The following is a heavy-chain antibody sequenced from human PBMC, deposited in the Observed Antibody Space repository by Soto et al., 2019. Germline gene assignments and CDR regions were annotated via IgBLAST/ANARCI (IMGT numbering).Heavy chain of an antibody. CDR2: ISSSSSYI. D-gene: IGHD6-19*01. CDR3: ASPRAGTDYYYYGMDV. CDR1: GFTFSSYS. J-gene: IGHJ6*02. Sequence: GSLRLSCAASGFTFSSYSMNWVRQAPGKGLEWVSSISSSSSYIYYADSVKGRFTISRDNAKNSLYLQMNSLRAEDTAVYYCASPRAGTDYYYYGMDVWGQGTTVTVSS. V-gene: IGHV3-21*01.